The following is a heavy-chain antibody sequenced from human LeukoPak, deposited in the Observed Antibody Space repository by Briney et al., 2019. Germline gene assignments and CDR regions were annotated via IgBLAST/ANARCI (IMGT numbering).Heavy chain of an antibody. CDR1: GGSISSSS. D-gene: IGHD6-13*01. CDR2: ISSSSSYI. CDR3: ARGRKQLDANWFDP. Sequence: PSETLSLTCTVSGGSISSSSYYWGWIRQPPGKGLEWVSSISSSSSYIYYADSVKGRFTISRDNAKNSLYLQMNSLRAEDTAVYYCARGRKQLDANWFDPWGQGTLVTVSS. J-gene: IGHJ5*02. V-gene: IGHV3-21*01.